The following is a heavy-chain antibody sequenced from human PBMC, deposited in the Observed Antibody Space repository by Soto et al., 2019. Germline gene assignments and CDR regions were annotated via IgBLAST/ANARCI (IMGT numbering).Heavy chain of an antibody. D-gene: IGHD3-10*01. CDR3: AKVDGTGWFDP. J-gene: IGHJ5*02. V-gene: IGHV4-39*01. Sequence: QLQLQESGPGLVKPSETLSLSCTVSGGSISSGSHYWGWIRQPPGKGLEWIGSGYYSGTTLYYPSLKNRVTISIATSKNQFSLNLYSVTAADTAIYFCAKVDGTGWFDPWGQGTLVTVSS. CDR2: GYYSGTT. CDR1: GGSISSGSHY.